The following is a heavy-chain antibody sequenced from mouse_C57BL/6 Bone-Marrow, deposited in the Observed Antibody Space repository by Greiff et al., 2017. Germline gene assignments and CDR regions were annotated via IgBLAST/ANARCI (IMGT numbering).Heavy chain of an antibody. CDR2: IRSKSNNYAT. V-gene: IGHV10-1*01. J-gene: IGHJ3*01. Sequence: EVKLVESGGGLVQPKGSLKLSCAASGFSFNTYAMNWVRQAPGKGLEWVARIRSKSNNYATYYDVSVKDRFTISRDDSAIMLYLQMNNLKTEDTAMYYCGRRQQSGFAYWGQGTLVTVSA. CDR1: GFSFNTYA. CDR3: GRRQQSGFAY.